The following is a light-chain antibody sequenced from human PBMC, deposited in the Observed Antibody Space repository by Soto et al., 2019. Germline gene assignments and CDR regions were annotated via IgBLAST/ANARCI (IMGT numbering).Light chain of an antibody. V-gene: IGLV2-14*01. J-gene: IGLJ1*01. CDR3: TSYTGGTTP. CDR1: SGDY. CDR2: EVN. Sequence: QSALTQPASVSGSPGQSITISCTGVSGDYVSWYQHHPGKAPKLMIYEVNNRPSGVSHRFSASKSGNTASLTISGLQPEEEDDYYSTSYTGGTTPFGTGTKVTVL.